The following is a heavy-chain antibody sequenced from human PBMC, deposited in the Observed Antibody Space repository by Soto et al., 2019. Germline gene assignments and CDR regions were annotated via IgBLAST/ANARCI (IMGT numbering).Heavy chain of an antibody. Sequence: SETLSLTCTVSGGSLNISCWSWIRQPPGKGLEWIGFICYSGSTKYNPPLESRVTMSVAPSKNYFSLKVISVTAADTAVYYCARGAYYVSPWGHGTLVTVSS. V-gene: IGHV4-59*01. CDR3: ARGAYYVSP. J-gene: IGHJ5*02. CDR1: GGSLNISC. D-gene: IGHD3-16*01. CDR2: ICYSGST.